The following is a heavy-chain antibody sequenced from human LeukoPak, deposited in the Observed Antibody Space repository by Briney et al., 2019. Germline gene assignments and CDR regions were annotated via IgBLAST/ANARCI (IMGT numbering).Heavy chain of an antibody. V-gene: IGHV3-74*01. J-gene: IGHJ6*02. D-gene: IGHD2-8*02. CDR1: GFTFSSYG. CDR2: ISPEGSGT. Sequence: PGGSLTLSCAASGFTFSSYGMHWVRPALGKGLVWVSRISPEGSGTTYADSVKGRFTISRDNAKNTLYLQMNSLRDEDAAVYHCTRVQAGRSGLMDVWGRGTTVTVSS. CDR3: TRVQAGRSGLMDV.